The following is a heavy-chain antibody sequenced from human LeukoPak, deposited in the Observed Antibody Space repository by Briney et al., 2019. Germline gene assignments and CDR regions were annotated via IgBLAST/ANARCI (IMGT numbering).Heavy chain of an antibody. CDR1: GGSISTYF. CDR2: IYYSGST. CDR3: ARDSDRPGYYYYMDV. D-gene: IGHD2-15*01. J-gene: IGHJ6*03. V-gene: IGHV4-59*01. Sequence: PSETLSLTCTVSGGSISTYFWSWIRQPPGKGLEWIGYIYYSGSTNYNPSLKSRVTISVDTSKNQFSLKLRSVTAADTAIFYCARDSDRPGYYYYMDVWGKGTTVTVSS.